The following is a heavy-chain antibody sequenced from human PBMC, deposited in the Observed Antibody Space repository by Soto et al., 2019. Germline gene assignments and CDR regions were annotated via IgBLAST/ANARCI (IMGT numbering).Heavy chain of an antibody. V-gene: IGHV3-23*01. CDR3: EKEGPYDHVDYRVYYYGVAV. D-gene: IGHD4-17*01. CDR2: TTGGGGTT. Sequence: EVQLLESGGGLVQPGGSLRLSCAASGFTFSIYAMTWVRQAPGKGLEWVSTTTGGGGTTYYADSVKGRFTVFRDNSKNTVGLQMNSLRNEDTAIYYCEKEGPYDHVDYRVYYYGVAVWGQGTTGPV. CDR1: GFTFSIYA. J-gene: IGHJ6*02.